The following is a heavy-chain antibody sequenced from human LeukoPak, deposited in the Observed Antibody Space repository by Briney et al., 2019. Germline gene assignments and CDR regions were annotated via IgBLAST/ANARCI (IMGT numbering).Heavy chain of an antibody. V-gene: IGHV1-8*01. CDR2: INPNSGNT. D-gene: IGHD4-17*01. CDR3: AREPGATVTSRYGMDV. J-gene: IGHJ6*02. Sequence: ASVKVSCKASGYTFTSYDINWVRQATGQGLEWMGWINPNSGNTGYAQKFQGRVTMTRNTSISTAYMELSSLRSEDTAVYYCAREPGATVTSRYGMDVWGQGTTVTVSS. CDR1: GYTFTSYD.